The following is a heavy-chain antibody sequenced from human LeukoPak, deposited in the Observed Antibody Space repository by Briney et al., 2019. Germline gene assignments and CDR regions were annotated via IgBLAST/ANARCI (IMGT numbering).Heavy chain of an antibody. J-gene: IGHJ3*02. CDR2: INPNSGGT. Sequence: ASVKVSCKASGYTFTGHYMHWVRQAPGQGLEWMGWINPNSGGTNYAQKFQGRVTMTRDTSISTAYMELSRLRSDDTAVYYCAREYSSSYDAFDIWGQGTMVTVSS. V-gene: IGHV1-2*02. D-gene: IGHD6-13*01. CDR3: AREYSSSYDAFDI. CDR1: GYTFTGHY.